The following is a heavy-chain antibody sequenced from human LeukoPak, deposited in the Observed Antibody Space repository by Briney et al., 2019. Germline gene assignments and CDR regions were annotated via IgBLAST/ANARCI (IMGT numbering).Heavy chain of an antibody. Sequence: SETLSLTCTLAGGSFSSGSNYWSWIRQPAGSGLEWIRRIYTSGTTNYNPSLKSRVTISVDTSKCQFSLKLCSVTAADTAVYYCARDMIGYSGTYFFYYYMDVWGKGTTFTVSS. CDR2: IYTSGTT. D-gene: IGHD1-26*01. CDR3: ARDMIGYSGTYFFYYYMDV. V-gene: IGHV4-61*02. CDR1: GGSFSSGSNY. J-gene: IGHJ6*03.